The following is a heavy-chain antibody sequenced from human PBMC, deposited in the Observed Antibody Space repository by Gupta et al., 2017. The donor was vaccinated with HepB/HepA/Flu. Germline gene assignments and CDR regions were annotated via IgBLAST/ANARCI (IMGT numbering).Heavy chain of an antibody. CDR2: INHSGST. CDR3: ARGRGDFDY. Sequence: QVQLQQWGAGLLKPSETLSLTCAVYSGSFSGYYWSWIRQPPGKGLEWIGEINHSGSTNYNPSLKSRVTISVDTSKNQFSLKLSSVTAADTAVYDCARGRGDFDYWGQGTLVTVSS. J-gene: IGHJ4*02. CDR1: SGSFSGYY. V-gene: IGHV4-34*01.